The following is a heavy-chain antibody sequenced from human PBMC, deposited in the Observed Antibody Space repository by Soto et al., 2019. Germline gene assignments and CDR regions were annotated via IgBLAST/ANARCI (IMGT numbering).Heavy chain of an antibody. V-gene: IGHV1-18*01. D-gene: IGHD2-15*01. CDR1: GYTFTSYG. CDR2: ISAYNGNT. Sequence: ASVKVSCKASGYTFTSYGTSWVRQAPGQGLDWMGWISAYNGNTKYAQDLQGRVTMTTDTSTSTAYMELRSLRSDDTAVYYCARFSGGSYNTYYFYYGMDVWGQGTTVTVSS. CDR3: ARFSGGSYNTYYFYYGMDV. J-gene: IGHJ6*02.